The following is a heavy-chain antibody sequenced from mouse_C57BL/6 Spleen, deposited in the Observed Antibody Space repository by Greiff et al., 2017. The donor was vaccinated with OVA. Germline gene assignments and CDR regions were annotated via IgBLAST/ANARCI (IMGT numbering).Heavy chain of an antibody. CDR2: IWRGGST. CDR1: GFSLTSYG. J-gene: IGHJ4*01. CDR3: AKNRGTGTIYAMDY. Sequence: VQLVESGPGLVQPSQSLSITCTVSGFSLTSYGVHWVRQSPGKGLEWLGVIWRGGSTDYNAAFMSRLSITKDNSKSQVFFKMNSLQADDTAIYYCAKNRGTGTIYAMDYWGQGTSVTVSS. V-gene: IGHV2-5*01. D-gene: IGHD1-1*01.